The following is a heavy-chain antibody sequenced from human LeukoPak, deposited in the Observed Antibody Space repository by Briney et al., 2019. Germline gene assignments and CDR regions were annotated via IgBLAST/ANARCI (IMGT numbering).Heavy chain of an antibody. D-gene: IGHD3-10*01. Sequence: SETLFLTCTVSGGSISSYYWSWIRQPPGKGLEWIGYIYYSGSTNYNPSLKSRVTISVDTSKNQFSLKLSSVTAADTAVYYCARHGSGSYYGHYYYYGMDVWGQGTTVTVSS. CDR1: GGSISSYY. CDR3: ARHGSGSYYGHYYYYGMDV. J-gene: IGHJ6*02. V-gene: IGHV4-59*08. CDR2: IYYSGST.